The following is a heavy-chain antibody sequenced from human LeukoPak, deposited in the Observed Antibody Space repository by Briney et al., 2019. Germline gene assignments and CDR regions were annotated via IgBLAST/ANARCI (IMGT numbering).Heavy chain of an antibody. CDR1: GFTFSNAW. Sequence: GGSLRLSCAASGFTFSNAWMSWVRQAPGKGLEWVGRIKSIAHGGTTDYAAPVKGRFTISRDDSQSTLYLQMNSLKTEDTAVYYCTTVYTMTSNSLDYWGQGTLVTVSS. CDR2: IKSIAHGGTT. J-gene: IGHJ4*02. CDR3: TTVYTMTSNSLDY. V-gene: IGHV3-15*01. D-gene: IGHD3-16*01.